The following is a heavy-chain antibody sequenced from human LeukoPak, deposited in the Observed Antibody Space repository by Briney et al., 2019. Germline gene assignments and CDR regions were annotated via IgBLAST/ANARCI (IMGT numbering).Heavy chain of an antibody. CDR2: ISYDGSNK. J-gene: IGHJ4*02. Sequence: GGSLRLSCAASGFTFSSYAMHWVRQAPGKGLEWVAVISYDGSNKYYADSVKGRFTISRDDSKNTLYLQMNSLRAEDTAVYYCARMGFPNWNDAPSDYWGQGTLVTVSS. D-gene: IGHD1-1*01. CDR1: GFTFSSYA. V-gene: IGHV3-30*04. CDR3: ARMGFPNWNDAPSDY.